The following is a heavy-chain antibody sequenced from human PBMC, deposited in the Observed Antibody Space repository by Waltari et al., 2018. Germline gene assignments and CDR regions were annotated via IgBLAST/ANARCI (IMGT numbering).Heavy chain of an antibody. CDR1: GFSLCSYG. Sequence: QVTLVESGGGVVQPGRALRLSCAAAGFSLCSYGMHWVRQAPGKGLEWVAVISFHGGNIYYADSVKGRFTISRDNSKNTLYLQMNSLRAEDTAVYYCAKGQYFDWRMDVWGQGTTVTVSS. CDR3: AKGQYFDWRMDV. J-gene: IGHJ6*02. D-gene: IGHD3-9*01. CDR2: ISFHGGNI. V-gene: IGHV3-30*18.